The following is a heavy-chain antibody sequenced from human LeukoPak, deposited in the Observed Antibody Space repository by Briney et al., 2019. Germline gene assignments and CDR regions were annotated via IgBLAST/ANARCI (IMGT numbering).Heavy chain of an antibody. CDR3: ARADTYKTPGGLYNWFDP. D-gene: IGHD1-1*01. Sequence: GGSLRLSCVASGFIFSNYAMNWVRQAPGKGLEWVAVTSYDGSNKYYADSVKGRFTISRDNSRDTLYLQMNSLRTEDTAVYYCARADTYKTPGGLYNWFDPWGQGTLVTVSS. V-gene: IGHV3-30*04. J-gene: IGHJ5*02. CDR1: GFIFSNYA. CDR2: TSYDGSNK.